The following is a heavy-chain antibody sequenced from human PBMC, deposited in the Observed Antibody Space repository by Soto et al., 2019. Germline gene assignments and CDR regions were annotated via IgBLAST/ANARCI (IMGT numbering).Heavy chain of an antibody. D-gene: IGHD2-15*01. V-gene: IGHV1-69*04. CDR3: ARDLISDCSGGSCYSGDFDI. CDR2: IIPILGIA. CDR1: GGTFSSYT. Sequence: ASVKVSCKASGGTFSSYTISWVRQAPGQGLEWMGRIIPILGIANYAQKFQGRVTITADKSTSTAYMELSSLRSEDTAVYYCARDLISDCSGGSCYSGDFDIWGQGTMVTVSS. J-gene: IGHJ3*02.